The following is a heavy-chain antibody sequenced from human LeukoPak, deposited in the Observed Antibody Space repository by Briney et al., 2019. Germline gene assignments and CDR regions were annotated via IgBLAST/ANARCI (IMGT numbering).Heavy chain of an antibody. V-gene: IGHV3-30-3*01. J-gene: IGHJ4*02. CDR2: ISYDGSNK. CDR3: ARESGYSSGSFDY. Sequence: GGSLRLSCAASGFTFSSYAMHWVRQAPGKGLEWVAVISYDGSNKYYADSVEGRFTISRDNSKNTLYLQMNSLRAEDTAVYYCARESGYSSGSFDYWGQGTLVTVSS. CDR1: GFTFSSYA. D-gene: IGHD6-19*01.